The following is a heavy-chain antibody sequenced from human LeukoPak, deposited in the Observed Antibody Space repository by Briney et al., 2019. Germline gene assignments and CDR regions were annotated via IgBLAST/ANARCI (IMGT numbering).Heavy chain of an antibody. D-gene: IGHD3-22*01. J-gene: IGHJ4*02. CDR3: ARGPQYYYDSSGYYLGY. V-gene: IGHV4-30-4*01. CDR1: GFSISSVDYY. Sequence: SETLSLTCTASGFSISSVDYYWSWIPQPPGKGLESLGYIYYSGRTYYNPSLKSRVTISVDTSKNQFSLKLSSVTAADTAVYYCARGPQYYYDSSGYYLGYWGQGTLVTVSS. CDR2: IYYSGRT.